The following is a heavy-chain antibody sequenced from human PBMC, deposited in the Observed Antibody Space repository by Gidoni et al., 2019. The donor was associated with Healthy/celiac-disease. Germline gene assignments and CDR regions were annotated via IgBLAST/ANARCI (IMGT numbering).Heavy chain of an antibody. Sequence: QVQLVQSGAEVKKPGASVKVSCKASGYPFTSYAMHWVRQAPGQRLEWMGWINAGNGNTKYSQKFQGRVTITRDTSASTAYMELSSLRSEDTAVYYCARVATMVRGVIDHHDYFDYWGQGTLVTVSS. CDR3: ARVATMVRGVIDHHDYFDY. V-gene: IGHV1-3*01. J-gene: IGHJ4*02. CDR2: INAGNGNT. D-gene: IGHD3-10*01. CDR1: GYPFTSYA.